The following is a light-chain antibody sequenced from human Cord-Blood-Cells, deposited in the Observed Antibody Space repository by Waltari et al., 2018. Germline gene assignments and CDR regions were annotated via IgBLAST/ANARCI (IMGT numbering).Light chain of an antibody. CDR2: EGS. CDR1: SSDVGSYNL. CDR3: CSYAGSSTWV. Sequence: QSALTQPASVSGSPGQSITISCTGTSSDVGSYNLVSWYQQHPGKAPKIMIYEGSKRPSGVSNRFSGSKAGNPASLTISGLQAEDEADYYCCSYAGSSTWVFGGGTKLTVL. J-gene: IGLJ3*02. V-gene: IGLV2-23*01.